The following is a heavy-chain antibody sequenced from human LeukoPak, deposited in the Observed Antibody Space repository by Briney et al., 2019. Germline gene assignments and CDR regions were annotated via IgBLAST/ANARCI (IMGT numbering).Heavy chain of an antibody. CDR2: ISGSGDRT. CDR1: GFTFSSYG. J-gene: IGHJ4*02. D-gene: IGHD3-22*01. CDR3: AKKRPFYYDRDGYLGDFDY. V-gene: IGHV3-23*01. Sequence: GGSLRLSCAASGFTFSSYGMSWVRQAPGKGLEWVSGISGSGDRTYYTDSVKGRFTISRDNSKNTLSLQMSTLRAEDTAVYYCAKKRPFYYDRDGYLGDFDYWGQGILVTVSP.